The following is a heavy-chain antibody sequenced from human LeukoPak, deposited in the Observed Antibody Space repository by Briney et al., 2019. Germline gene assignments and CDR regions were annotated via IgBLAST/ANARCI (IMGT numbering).Heavy chain of an antibody. CDR1: GITFRNFG. D-gene: IGHD1-1*01. V-gene: IGHV3-30*02. CDR3: ARDLVSAGTRYYDL. J-gene: IGHJ2*01. CDR2: IVYDGSNK. Sequence: GGSLRLSCAASGITFRNFGMRWVRQAPGMGLEWVAYIVYDGSNKYYADSVKGRFTISRDNSKNTLSLQMNSPTGEDTAVYYCARDLVSAGTRYYDLWGRGTVVTVSS.